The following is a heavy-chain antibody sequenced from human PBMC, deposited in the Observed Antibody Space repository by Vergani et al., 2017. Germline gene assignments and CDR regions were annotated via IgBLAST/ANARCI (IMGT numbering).Heavy chain of an antibody. D-gene: IGHD1-26*01. CDR2: IKSKTDGGTT. CDR3: TTVLPSYSGSLHYSY. Sequence: EVQLLESGGGLVKPGGSLRLSCAASGFTFSNAWMNWVRQAPGKGLEWVGRIKSKTDGGTTDYAAPVKGRFTISSDDSKNTLYLQMNSLKTEDTAVYYCTTVLPSYSGSLHYSYWGQGTLVTVSS. J-gene: IGHJ4*02. V-gene: IGHV3-15*07. CDR1: GFTFSNAW.